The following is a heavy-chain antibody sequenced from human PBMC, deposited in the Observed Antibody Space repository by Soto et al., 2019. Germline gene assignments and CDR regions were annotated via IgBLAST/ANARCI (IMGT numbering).Heavy chain of an antibody. V-gene: IGHV3-21*01. D-gene: IGHD3-22*01. CDR1: GFTFSSYS. CDR3: ARDKDPDDYEDSWDY. Sequence: GGSLRLSCAASGFTFSSYSMNWVRQAPGKGLEWVSSISSSSSYIYYADSVKGRFTISRDNAKNSLYLQMNSLRAEDTAVYYCARDKDPDDYEDSWDYWGQGTLVTVSS. J-gene: IGHJ4*02. CDR2: ISSSSSYI.